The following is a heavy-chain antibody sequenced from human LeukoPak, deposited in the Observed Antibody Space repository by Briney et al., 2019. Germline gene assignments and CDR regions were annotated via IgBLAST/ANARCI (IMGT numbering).Heavy chain of an antibody. CDR2: ISGSGGST. CDR3: AKGPYDYVWGSYRPETYNWFDP. Sequence: GGSLRLSCAASGFTFSSYAMSWVRQAPGKGLEWVSAISGSGGSTYYADSVKGRFTISRDNSENTLYLQMNSLRAEDTAVYYCAKGPYDYVWGSYRPETYNWFDPWGQGILVTVSS. J-gene: IGHJ5*02. D-gene: IGHD3-16*02. V-gene: IGHV3-23*01. CDR1: GFTFSSYA.